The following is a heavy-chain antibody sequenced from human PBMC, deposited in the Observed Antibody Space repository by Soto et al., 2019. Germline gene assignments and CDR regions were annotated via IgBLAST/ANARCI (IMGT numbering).Heavy chain of an antibody. Sequence: SETLSLTCTVSGGSISSHYWSWVRQAPGKGLEWIGHIYYRGSTSYNPSLRRRSTISVDTSNNQFSLKLNSVTTADPAVYYCARDGRAASGMDVWGQGTKVTGSS. J-gene: IGHJ6*02. CDR3: ARDGRAASGMDV. CDR2: IYYRGST. D-gene: IGHD1-26*01. V-gene: IGHV4-59*11. CDR1: GGSISSHY.